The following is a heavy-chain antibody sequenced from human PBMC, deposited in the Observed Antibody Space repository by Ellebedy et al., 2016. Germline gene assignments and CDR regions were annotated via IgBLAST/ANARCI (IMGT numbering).Heavy chain of an antibody. CDR1: GGSISSGGYS. J-gene: IGHJ4*02. CDR2: IYHSGST. V-gene: IGHV4-30-2*01. Sequence: SETLSLTCAVSGGSISSGGYSWSWIRQPLGKGLEWIGYIYHSGSTYYNPSLKSRVTISEDRSKNQFSLKLSSVTAADTAVYYCARGGRVGATFPFDYWGQGTLVTVSS. CDR3: ARGGRVGATFPFDY. D-gene: IGHD1-26*01.